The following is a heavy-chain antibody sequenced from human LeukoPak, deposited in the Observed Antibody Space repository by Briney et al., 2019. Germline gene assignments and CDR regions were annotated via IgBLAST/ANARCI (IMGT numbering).Heavy chain of an antibody. CDR3: TTDPFISIVWFGELEVGP. CDR2: IKSKTDGGTT. V-gene: IGHV3-15*01. CDR1: GFTFSNAW. D-gene: IGHD3-10*01. J-gene: IGHJ5*02. Sequence: GGSLRLSCAASGFTFSNAWMSWVRQAPGKGLEWVGRIKSKTDGGTTDYAAPVKGRFTISRDDSKNTLYLQMNSLKTEDTAVYYCTTDPFISIVWFGELEVGPWGQGTLVTVSS.